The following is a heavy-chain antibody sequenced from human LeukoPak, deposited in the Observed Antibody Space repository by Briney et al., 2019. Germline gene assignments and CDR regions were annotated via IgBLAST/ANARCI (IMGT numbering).Heavy chain of an antibody. Sequence: ASVKVSCKASGYTFTSYDINWVRQATGQGLEWMGWMNPNSGNTGYAQKFQGRVTMTRNTSISTAYMELSSLRSEDTAVYYCVRGFEALEGAAGQLVDYWGQGTLVTVSS. D-gene: IGHD6-13*01. J-gene: IGHJ4*02. CDR1: GYTFTSYD. V-gene: IGHV1-8*01. CDR3: VRGFEALEGAAGQLVDY. CDR2: MNPNSGNT.